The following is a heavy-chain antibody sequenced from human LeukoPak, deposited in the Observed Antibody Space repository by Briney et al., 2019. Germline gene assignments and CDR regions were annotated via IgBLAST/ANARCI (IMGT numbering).Heavy chain of an antibody. V-gene: IGHV3-48*01. D-gene: IGHD5-18*01. J-gene: IGHJ4*02. CDR2: ISYTNII. CDR1: GFTFSTYS. Sequence: GGSLRLSCAASGFTFSTYSMNWVRQAPGKGLEWVSYISYTNIIYYADSVKGRFTISRDNAKNSLYLQMNSLRAEDTAVYYCAKADTAIVPDSFDYWGQGTLVTVSS. CDR3: AKADTAIVPDSFDY.